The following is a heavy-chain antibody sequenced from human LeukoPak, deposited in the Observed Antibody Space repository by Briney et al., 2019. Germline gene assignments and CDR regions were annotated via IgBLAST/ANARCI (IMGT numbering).Heavy chain of an antibody. V-gene: IGHV4-59*01. CDR1: GGSISSYY. CDR2: IYYSGST. J-gene: IGHJ4*02. D-gene: IGHD3-22*01. Sequence: SETLSLTCTVSGGSISSYYWSWIRQPPGKGLEWIGYIYYSGSTNYNPSLKSRVTISVDTSKNQFSLKLNSVTAADTAVYYCARGFYYYESSGYSPFDYWGQGTLVTVSS. CDR3: ARGFYYYESSGYSPFDY.